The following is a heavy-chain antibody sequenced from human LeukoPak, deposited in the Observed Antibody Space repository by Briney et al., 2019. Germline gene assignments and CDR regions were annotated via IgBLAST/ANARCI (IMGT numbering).Heavy chain of an antibody. CDR3: AREHTYYFGSQTSTLDV. CDR2: IYYTGSV. D-gene: IGHD3-10*01. CDR1: GGSFSGYY. J-gene: IGHJ6*02. V-gene: IGHV4-34*01. Sequence: SETLSLTCAVYGGSFSGYYWSWIRQPPGEGLEWIGYIYYTGSVDYNPSLKSRLTISLDTSKNQFSLKLNSVTAADTAVYYCAREHTYYFGSQTSTLDVWGQGTAVTVSS.